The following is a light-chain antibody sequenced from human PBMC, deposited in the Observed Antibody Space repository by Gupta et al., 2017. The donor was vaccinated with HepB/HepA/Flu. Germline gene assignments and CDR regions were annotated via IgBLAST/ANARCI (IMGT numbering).Light chain of an antibody. J-gene: IGKJ4*01. V-gene: IGKV1-5*03. CDR3: HQYNSYSLT. Sequence: DIQMTQSPSTLSASVGDRVTITCRASESISDWLAWYQHKPGQAPKLLIYRASTLESGVPSSFSGSGSGTEFTLTISSLQPDDYATYYCHQYNSYSLTFGGGTKVE. CDR1: ESISDW. CDR2: RAS.